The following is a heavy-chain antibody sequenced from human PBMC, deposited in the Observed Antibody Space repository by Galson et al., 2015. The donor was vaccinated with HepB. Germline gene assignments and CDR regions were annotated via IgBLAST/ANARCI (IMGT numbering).Heavy chain of an antibody. CDR3: ERDHPLVGVPAAITGGYYYYGMDV. CDR2: ISSSSSTI. J-gene: IGHJ6*02. D-gene: IGHD2-2*01. V-gene: IGHV3-48*02. Sequence: LRISCAASGFTFCSYSINWFRRAPGKGLEWVSYISSSSSTIYYAASVKGRFTITRDNTNTSLSLQMISLGDEDTAVYYCERDHPLVGVPAAITGGYYYYGMDVWGQGTTVTVSS. CDR1: GFTFCSYS.